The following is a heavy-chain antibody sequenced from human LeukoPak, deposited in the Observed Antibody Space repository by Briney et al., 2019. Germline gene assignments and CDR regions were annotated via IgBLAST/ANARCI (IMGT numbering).Heavy chain of an antibody. CDR2: ISSSSSYI. Sequence: GGSLRLSCAASGFTFSSYSMNWVRQAPGKGLEWVSSISSSSSYIYYADSVKGRFTISRDNAKNSLYLQMNSLRAEDTAVYYCARDFIGQLVYGMDVWGQGTTVTVSS. CDR1: GFTFSSYS. V-gene: IGHV3-21*01. D-gene: IGHD6-6*01. CDR3: ARDFIGQLVYGMDV. J-gene: IGHJ6*02.